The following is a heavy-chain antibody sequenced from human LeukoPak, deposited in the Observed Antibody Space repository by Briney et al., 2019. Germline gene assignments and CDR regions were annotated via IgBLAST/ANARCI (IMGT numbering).Heavy chain of an antibody. D-gene: IGHD5-18*01. V-gene: IGHV3-21*01. CDR2: ISSSSSYI. CDR3: ARDLRSYGFREDDAFDI. Sequence: GGSLRLSCAASGFTFSSYSMNWVRQAPGKGLEWVSSISSSSSYICYADSVKGRFTISRDNAKNSLYLQMNSLRAEDTAVYYCARDLRSYGFREDDAFDIWGQGTMVTVSS. CDR1: GFTFSSYS. J-gene: IGHJ3*02.